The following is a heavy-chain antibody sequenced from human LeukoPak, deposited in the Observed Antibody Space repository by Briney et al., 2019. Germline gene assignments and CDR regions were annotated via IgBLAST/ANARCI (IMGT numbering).Heavy chain of an antibody. V-gene: IGHV3-48*02. J-gene: IGHJ4*02. CDR3: ARQFSGWTTY. CDR2: ISPSSSAI. Sequence: PPGGSLRLSCAASGFTFSSYGMHWVRQAPGKGLEWVSSISPSSSAIYYADSVKGRFTISRDNAENSVYLQMNSLRDEDTAVYYCARQFSGWTTYWGQGTLVTVSS. CDR1: GFTFSSYG. D-gene: IGHD6-19*01.